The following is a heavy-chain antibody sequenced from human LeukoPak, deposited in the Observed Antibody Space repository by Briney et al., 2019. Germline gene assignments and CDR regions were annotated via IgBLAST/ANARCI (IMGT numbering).Heavy chain of an antibody. CDR3: ARGAKSTGYSSGWYEGDAFDI. Sequence: ASVKVSCKASGYTFTSYGISWVRQAPGQGLEWMGWISAYNGNTNYAQKLQGRVTMTTDTSTSTAYMELRSLRSDDTAVYYCARGAKSTGYSSGWYEGDAFDIWGQGTMVTVSS. V-gene: IGHV1-18*01. D-gene: IGHD6-19*01. J-gene: IGHJ3*02. CDR2: ISAYNGNT. CDR1: GYTFTSYG.